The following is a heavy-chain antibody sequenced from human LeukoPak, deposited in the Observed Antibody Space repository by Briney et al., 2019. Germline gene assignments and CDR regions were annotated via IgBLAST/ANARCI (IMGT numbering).Heavy chain of an antibody. D-gene: IGHD3-22*01. CDR2: INHSGST. CDR1: GGSISSGSYY. CDR3: ARGAYYDSSGYYYRDYYYYMDV. V-gene: IGHV4-61*10. Sequence: PSETLSLTCTVSGGSISSGSYYWSWIRQPAGKGLEWIGEINHSGSTNYNPSLKSRVTISVDTSKNQFSLKLSSVTAADTAVYYCARGAYYDSSGYYYRDYYYYMDVWGKGTTVTVSS. J-gene: IGHJ6*03.